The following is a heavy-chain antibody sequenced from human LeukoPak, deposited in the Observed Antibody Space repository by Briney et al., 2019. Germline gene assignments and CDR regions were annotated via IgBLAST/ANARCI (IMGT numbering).Heavy chain of an antibody. CDR1: GASIRSGDYY. CDR3: ARDCSGGSCYGAFDI. V-gene: IGHV4-30-4*01. CDR2: IYDSGST. Sequence: SQTLSLTCTVSGASIRSGDYYWSWIRQPPGKGLKWIGYIYDSGSTYYNPSLKSRITISVDTSENRFSLKLSSVTATDTAVYYCARDCSGGSCYGAFDIWGQGTMVTVSS. D-gene: IGHD2-15*01. J-gene: IGHJ3*02.